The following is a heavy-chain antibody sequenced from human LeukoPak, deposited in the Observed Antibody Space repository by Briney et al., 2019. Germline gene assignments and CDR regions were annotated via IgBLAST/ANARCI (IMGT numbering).Heavy chain of an antibody. V-gene: IGHV3-23*01. D-gene: IGHD3-22*01. CDR1: GFTFNNYA. Sequence: GGSQRLSCVASGFTFNNYAMSWVRQAPGKGLEWVSSISGSGSSTDYTDAVKGRFIISRDKSKNTLHLQMNSLRAEDTALYYCARLPTFYYDSSGYHYDYWGQGTLVTVSS. J-gene: IGHJ4*02. CDR2: ISGSGSST. CDR3: ARLPTFYYDSSGYHYDY.